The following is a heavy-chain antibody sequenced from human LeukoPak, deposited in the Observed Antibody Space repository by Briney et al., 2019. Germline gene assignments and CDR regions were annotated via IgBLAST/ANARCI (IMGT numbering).Heavy chain of an antibody. D-gene: IGHD3-10*01. J-gene: IGHJ4*02. CDR3: VRGKGRGVISPYFDS. CDR2: IYSDGST. Sequence: GGSLRLSCAASGFTVSSNYMSWVRQAPGKGLEWVSVIYSDGSTYYEDSVKGRFTISRDTSKNTVSLQMYSLRAEDTAVYYCVRGKGRGVISPYFDSWGQGTLVTVSS. CDR1: GFTVSSNY. V-gene: IGHV3-53*01.